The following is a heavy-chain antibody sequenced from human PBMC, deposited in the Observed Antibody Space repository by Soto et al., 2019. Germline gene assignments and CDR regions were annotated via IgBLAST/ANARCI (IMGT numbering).Heavy chain of an antibody. CDR1: GFTFSSYA. J-gene: IGHJ4*02. CDR3: AKSCGAAAGNTIDY. Sequence: GGSLRLSCAASGFTFSSYAMSWVCQAPGKGLEWVSAISGSGGSTYYADSVKGRFTISRDNSKNTLYLQMNSLRAEDTAVYYCAKSCGAAAGNTIDYWGQGTLVTVSS. V-gene: IGHV3-23*01. CDR2: ISGSGGST. D-gene: IGHD6-13*01.